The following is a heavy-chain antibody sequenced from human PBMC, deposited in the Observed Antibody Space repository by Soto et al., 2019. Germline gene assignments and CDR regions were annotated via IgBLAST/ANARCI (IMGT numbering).Heavy chain of an antibody. CDR3: ARGLLGPGDYYYGMDV. J-gene: IGHJ6*02. CDR1: GFRFSNYD. Sequence: GGSLRLSCAASGFRFSNYDMHWVRQATGKGLEWVSGIGTAGDPYYPDSVQGRFTISRENAKNSLYLHMNSLRAGDTAIYYCARGLLGPGDYYYGMDVWGQGTTVTVSS. D-gene: IGHD7-27*01. CDR2: IGTAGDP. V-gene: IGHV3-13*05.